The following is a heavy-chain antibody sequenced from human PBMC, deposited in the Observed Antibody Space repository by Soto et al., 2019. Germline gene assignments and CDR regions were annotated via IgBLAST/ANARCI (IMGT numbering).Heavy chain of an antibody. CDR3: ASQAMATKNVDAFDI. CDR2: IYPGDSDT. V-gene: IGHV5-51*01. Sequence: GESQKSSCTGCGYRFTSYWSGWVRQQHGKGLEWMGIIYPGDSDTRYSPSFQGQVTISADKSISTAYLQWSSLKASDTAMYYCASQAMATKNVDAFDIWGQGTMVTVSS. J-gene: IGHJ3*02. CDR1: GYRFTSYW. D-gene: IGHD5-12*01.